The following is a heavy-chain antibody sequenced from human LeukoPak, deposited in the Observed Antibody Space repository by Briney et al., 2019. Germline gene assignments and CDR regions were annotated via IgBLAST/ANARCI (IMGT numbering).Heavy chain of an antibody. CDR1: GGSISSHY. V-gene: IGHV4-59*11. D-gene: IGHD5-24*01. Sequence: SETLSLTCTVSGGSISSHYWSWIRQPPGKGLEWIGYIYYSGRTNYNPSLKSRVTISVDTSKNQFSLKLSSVTAADTAVYYCARVGGDGYAAFDYRGQGTLVTVSS. J-gene: IGHJ4*02. CDR3: ARVGGDGYAAFDY. CDR2: IYYSGRT.